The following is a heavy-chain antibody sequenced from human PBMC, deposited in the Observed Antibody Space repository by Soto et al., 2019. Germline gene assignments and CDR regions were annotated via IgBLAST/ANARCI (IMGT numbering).Heavy chain of an antibody. CDR2: IYYSEST. J-gene: IGHJ4*02. D-gene: IGHD6-19*01. V-gene: IGHV4-59*01. Sequence: PSETVSLTCTVSGGSISSYYWSWIRQPPGKGLEWIGFIYYSESTNYNPSLQSRVTISVDTSKNQFSLRLTSVTAADTAVYYCARAVEMYASGWYYFDYWGQGTLVTVSS. CDR3: ARAVEMYASGWYYFDY. CDR1: GGSISSYY.